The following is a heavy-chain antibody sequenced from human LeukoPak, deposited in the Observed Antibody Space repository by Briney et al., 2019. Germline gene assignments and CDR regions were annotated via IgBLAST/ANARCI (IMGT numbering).Heavy chain of an antibody. CDR3: ARYRGYDDAFDV. CDR2: IGFSGGNT. J-gene: IGHJ3*01. D-gene: IGHD5-12*01. Sequence: PSESLTLSCAVSGFTFSSYYMSWIRQAPGKGLEWIGAIGFSGGNTYNPASVKGRFTILRDNYNNTLYLQINSLSAEDTAVYYCARYRGYDDAFDVWGQGTMATVS. V-gene: IGHV3-23*01. CDR1: GFTFSSYY.